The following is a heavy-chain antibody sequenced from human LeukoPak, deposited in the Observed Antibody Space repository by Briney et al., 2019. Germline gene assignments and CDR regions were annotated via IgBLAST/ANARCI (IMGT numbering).Heavy chain of an antibody. J-gene: IGHJ6*03. CDR2: IYFSGST. CDR1: GGSITSGSYY. CDR3: VREHPDKTYYYYMDV. V-gene: IGHV4-61*02. Sequence: SQTLSLTCTVSGGSITSGSYYWSWVRQPAGKGLEWIGRIYFSGSTTYNPSLESRVTMSVDTSKNQISLRLDSATAAGTAVYYCVREHPDKTYYYYMDVWGNGTTVTVSS.